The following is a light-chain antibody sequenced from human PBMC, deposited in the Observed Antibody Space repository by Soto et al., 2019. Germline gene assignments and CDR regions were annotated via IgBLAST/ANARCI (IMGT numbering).Light chain of an antibody. CDR2: DAS. V-gene: IGKV3-11*01. CDR3: QQRSNWPPFT. J-gene: IGKJ3*01. CDR1: QSVSSY. Sequence: EIVLTQSPATLSLSPGERATLSCRASQSVSSYLAWYQQNPGQAPRLLIYDASNRATGIPARFSGSGSGTDFTLTISNLEPEDFAVYYCQQRSNWPPFTFGPGTKVDIK.